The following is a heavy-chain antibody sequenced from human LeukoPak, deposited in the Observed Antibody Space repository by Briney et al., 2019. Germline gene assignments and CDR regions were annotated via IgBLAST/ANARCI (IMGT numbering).Heavy chain of an antibody. CDR1: GFTFISFA. J-gene: IGHJ4*02. Sequence: GGSLRLSCAASGFTFISFAMSWVRQAPGKGLEWVSGISWNSGSIGYADSVKGRFTISRDNAKNSLYLQMNSLRAEDTAFYYCAKDPDGLVSYYFDYWGQGTLVTVSS. V-gene: IGHV3-9*01. CDR3: AKDPDGLVSYYFDY. CDR2: ISWNSGSI. D-gene: IGHD5-24*01.